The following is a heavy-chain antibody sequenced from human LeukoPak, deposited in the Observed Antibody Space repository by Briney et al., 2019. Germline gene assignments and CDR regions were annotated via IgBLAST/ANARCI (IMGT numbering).Heavy chain of an antibody. CDR3: ARESSNGWYDFDC. CDR2: VATDGSHK. V-gene: IGHV3-30*03. D-gene: IGHD6-19*01. J-gene: IGHJ4*02. CDR1: GFTFSFYR. Sequence: GGSLRLSCAASGFTFSFYRLHWVRQAPGKGLQWVALVATDGSHKYYADSVKGRFTVSRDNSKDTLYMQMDSLRTEDTAVYYCARESSNGWYDFDCWGQGTLVTVSS.